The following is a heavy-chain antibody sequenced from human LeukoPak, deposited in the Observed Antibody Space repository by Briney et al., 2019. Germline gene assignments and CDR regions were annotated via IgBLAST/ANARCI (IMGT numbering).Heavy chain of an antibody. D-gene: IGHD3-16*01. CDR1: GYTLTSYY. CDR2: INPSGGST. CDR3: ARTPGGTYLFDY. V-gene: IGHV1-46*01. Sequence: ASVKVSCKASGYTLTSYYMHWVRQAPGQGLEWMGIINPSGGSTSYAQKFQGRVTMTRDTSTSTVYMELSSLRSEDTAVYYCARTPGGTYLFDYWGQGTLVTVSS. J-gene: IGHJ4*02.